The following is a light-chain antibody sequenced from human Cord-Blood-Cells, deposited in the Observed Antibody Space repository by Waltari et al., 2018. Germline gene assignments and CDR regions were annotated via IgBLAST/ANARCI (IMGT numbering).Light chain of an antibody. CDR3: CSYAGSSNWV. CDR2: EGS. V-gene: IGLV2-23*01. CDR1: SSDVGSYNL. J-gene: IGLJ3*02. Sequence: QSALTQPASVSGSPGQSITISCTGTSSDVGSYNLVSWYQQHPGKAPKLMLYEGSKRPSGVSNRFSGSKSCNTASLTISGLQAEDEADYYCCSYAGSSNWVFGGGTKLTVL.